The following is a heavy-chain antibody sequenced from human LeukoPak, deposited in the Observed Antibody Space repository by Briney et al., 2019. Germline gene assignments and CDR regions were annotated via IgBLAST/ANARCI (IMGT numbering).Heavy chain of an antibody. V-gene: IGHV1-2*02. Sequence: GASVKVSCKASGYTFTGYYMHWVRQAPGQGLEWMGWINPNSGGTNYAQKFQGRITMTRDPSISTAYMELSRLRSDDTAVYYCARGGRDYYDSSEQWGYFDYWGQGTLVTVSS. CDR1: GYTFTGYY. D-gene: IGHD3-22*01. CDR3: ARGGRDYYDSSEQWGYFDY. CDR2: INPNSGGT. J-gene: IGHJ4*02.